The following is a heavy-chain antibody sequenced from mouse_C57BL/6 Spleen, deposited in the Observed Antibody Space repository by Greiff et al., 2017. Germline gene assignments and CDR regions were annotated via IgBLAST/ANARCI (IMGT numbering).Heavy chain of an antibody. CDR3: ARSSLPYSNLYAMDY. Sequence: EVQGVESGGGLVQPGGSLKLSCAASGFTFSDYGMAWVRQAPRKGPEWVAFISNLAYSIYYADTVTGRFTISRENAKNTLYLEMSSLRSEDTAMYYCARSSLPYSNLYAMDYWGQGTSVTVSS. CDR2: ISNLAYSI. J-gene: IGHJ4*01. D-gene: IGHD2-5*01. V-gene: IGHV5-15*01. CDR1: GFTFSDYG.